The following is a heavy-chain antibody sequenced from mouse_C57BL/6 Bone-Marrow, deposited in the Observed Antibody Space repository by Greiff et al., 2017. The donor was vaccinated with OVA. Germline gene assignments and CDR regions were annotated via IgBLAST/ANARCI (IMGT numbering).Heavy chain of an antibody. CDR1: GYAFSSSW. J-gene: IGHJ3*01. CDR3: ARLPYYGSSPPY. D-gene: IGHD1-1*01. CDR2: FYPGDGYT. V-gene: IGHV1-82*01. Sequence: VQLQQSGPELVQPGASGRISCRASGYAFSSSWLTWVKRRPGKGLGWIGRFYPGDGYTTYNGKFKGKATLTADKSSSTAYMQLSSLTSEDSAVYFCARLPYYGSSPPYWGQGTLVTVSA.